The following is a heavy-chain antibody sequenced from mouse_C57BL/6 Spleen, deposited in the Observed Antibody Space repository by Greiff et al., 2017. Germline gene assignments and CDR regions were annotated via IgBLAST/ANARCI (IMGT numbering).Heavy chain of an antibody. CDR3: ARGYYGYDDYAMDY. J-gene: IGHJ4*01. V-gene: IGHV3-6*01. Sequence: VQLQQSGPGLVKPSPSLSLTCSVTGYSITSGYYWNWIRQFPGNKLEWMGYISYDGSNKYNPSLKNRIPITRDTSKNQFFLKLNSVTTEDTATYYCARGYYGYDDYAMDYWGQGTSVTVSS. CDR1: GYSITSGYY. CDR2: ISYDGSN. D-gene: IGHD2-2*01.